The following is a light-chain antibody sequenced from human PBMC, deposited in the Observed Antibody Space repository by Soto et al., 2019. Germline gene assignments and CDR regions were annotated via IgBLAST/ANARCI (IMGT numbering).Light chain of an antibody. CDR3: QQSYSTPFT. V-gene: IGKV1-39*01. CDR1: QSISTY. CDR2: AAA. J-gene: IGKJ3*01. Sequence: DIQMTQSPSSLSASVRGRVTITCRASQSISTYLNWYQQKPGKVPKLLIYAAASLQSGVPSRFSGSGSGTDFTLTISSLQPEDFATYYCQQSYSTPFTFGPGTKVDIK.